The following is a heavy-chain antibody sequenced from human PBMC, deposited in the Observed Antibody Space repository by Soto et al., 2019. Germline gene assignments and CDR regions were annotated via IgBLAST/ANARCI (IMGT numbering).Heavy chain of an antibody. Sequence: QVQLVQSGAEVRKPGSSVKVSCKASGGTFNSYTITWMRQAPGQGPEWLGRIIPILDITHYAQRFQGRVTITADKSTGTAYMELSGLRSEDTAVYYCARPSTSDIRGYFAPFDFWGQGSLVTVSS. CDR1: GGTFNSYT. CDR3: ARPSTSDIRGYFAPFDF. D-gene: IGHD3-22*01. J-gene: IGHJ4*02. V-gene: IGHV1-69*02. CDR2: IIPILDIT.